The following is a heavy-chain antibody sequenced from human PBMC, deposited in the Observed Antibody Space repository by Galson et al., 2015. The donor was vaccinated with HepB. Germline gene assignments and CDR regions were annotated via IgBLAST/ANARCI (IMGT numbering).Heavy chain of an antibody. D-gene: IGHD3-9*01. CDR2: IYYSGST. CDR3: ARAAWVLRYFDWSTAFDY. Sequence: ETLSLTCTVSGGSISSSSYYWGWIRQPPGKGLEWIGSIYYSGSTYYNPSLKSRVTISVGTSKNQFSLKLSSVTAADTAVYYCARAAWVLRYFDWSTAFDYWGQGTLVTVSS. V-gene: IGHV4-39*07. J-gene: IGHJ4*02. CDR1: GGSISSSSYY.